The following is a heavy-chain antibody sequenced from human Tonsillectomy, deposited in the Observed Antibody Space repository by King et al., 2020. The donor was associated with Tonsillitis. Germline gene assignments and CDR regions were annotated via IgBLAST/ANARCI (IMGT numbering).Heavy chain of an antibody. Sequence: QLQESGPGLVKPSETLSLTCTVSGGSISSSSYYWGWIRQPPGKGLEWIGSIYYSGSTYYNPSLKSRVTISVDTSKNQFSLKLSSVTAADTAVYYCARYLNYYDSSGYNLYFDYWGQGTLATVSS. V-gene: IGHV4-39*07. CDR3: ARYLNYYDSSGYNLYFDY. J-gene: IGHJ4*02. CDR2: IYYSGST. CDR1: GGSISSSSYY. D-gene: IGHD3-22*01.